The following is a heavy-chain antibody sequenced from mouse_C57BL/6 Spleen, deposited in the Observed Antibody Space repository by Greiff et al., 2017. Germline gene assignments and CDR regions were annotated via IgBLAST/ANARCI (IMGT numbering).Heavy chain of an antibody. J-gene: IGHJ4*01. D-gene: IGHD2-4*01. V-gene: IGHV1-54*01. Sequence: QVQLQQSGAELVRPGTSVKVSCKASGYAFTNYLIEWVKQRPGQGLEWIGVINPGSGGTNYNEKFKGKATLTADKSSSTAYMQLSSLTSEDSAVYFCARPLDYGSYYYAMDYWGQGTSVTVSS. CDR1: GYAFTNYL. CDR3: ARPLDYGSYYYAMDY. CDR2: INPGSGGT.